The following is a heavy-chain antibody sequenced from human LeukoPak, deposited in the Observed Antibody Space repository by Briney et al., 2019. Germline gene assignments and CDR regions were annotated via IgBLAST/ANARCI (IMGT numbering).Heavy chain of an antibody. CDR3: AKGGLRLYFGQFHY. CDR2: ISWTGGII. Sequence: PGRSLRLSCAASGFTFENYAMHWVRKVPGKGLEWVSGISWTGGIIGYADSVKGRFTISIDSAKNSLYLQMNSLRVEDTALYYCAKGGLRLYFGQFHYWGQGTLVTVSS. V-gene: IGHV3-9*01. D-gene: IGHD3-10*01. J-gene: IGHJ4*02. CDR1: GFTFENYA.